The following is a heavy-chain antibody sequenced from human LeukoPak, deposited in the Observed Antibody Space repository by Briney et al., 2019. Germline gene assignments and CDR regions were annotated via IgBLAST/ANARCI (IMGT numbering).Heavy chain of an antibody. V-gene: IGHV1-2*02. CDR2: INPNSGGT. J-gene: IGHJ4*02. Sequence: ASVKVSCKASGGTFSSYAISWVRQAPGQGLEWMGWINPNSGGTNYAQKFQGRVTMTRDTSISTAYMELSRLRSDDTAVYYCARDLSYDSSVWGQGTLVTVSS. CDR1: GGTFSSYA. D-gene: IGHD3-22*01. CDR3: ARDLSYDSSV.